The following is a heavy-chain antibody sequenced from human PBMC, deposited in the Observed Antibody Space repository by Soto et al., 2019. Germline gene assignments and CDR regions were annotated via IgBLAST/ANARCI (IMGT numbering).Heavy chain of an antibody. V-gene: IGHV3-30*19. CDR2: TSYDGNNK. D-gene: IGHD3-16*01. Sequence: QVQLVESGGGVVQPGTSLRLSCAASGFRFKSFVMHWVRQAPGKGLEWVAFTSYDGNNKDYGDSVKGRFTVSRDNSQNTLHLQMDFLRPADTALYSCARWGTTGGFDLWGQGTLVSVSS. CDR3: ARWGTTGGFDL. J-gene: IGHJ4*02. CDR1: GFRFKSFV.